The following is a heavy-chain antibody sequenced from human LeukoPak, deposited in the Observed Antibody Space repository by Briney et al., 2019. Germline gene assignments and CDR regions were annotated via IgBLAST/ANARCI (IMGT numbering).Heavy chain of an antibody. J-gene: IGHJ4*02. CDR3: AKLGYYDSSGKDY. D-gene: IGHD3-22*01. V-gene: IGHV3-23*01. CDR1: GFTFSSYA. CDR2: ISGSGGST. Sequence: GGSLRLSCAASGFTFSSYAMSWVRQAPGKGLEWVSAISGSGGSTYYADSVKGRFTNSRDNSKNTLYLQMNSLRAEDTAVYYCAKLGYYDSSGKDYWGQGTLVTVSS.